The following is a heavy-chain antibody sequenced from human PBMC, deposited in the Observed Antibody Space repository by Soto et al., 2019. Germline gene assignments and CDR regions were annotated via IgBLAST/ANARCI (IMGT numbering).Heavy chain of an antibody. J-gene: IGHJ2*01. Sequence: QVQLQQWGAGLLKPSETLSLTCAVYGGSFSGYYWSWIRQPPGKGLEWIGEINHSGSTNYNPSLKSRVTISVDTSKSQFSLKLSSVTAADTAVYYCARGRPYCSSTSCTRGNWYFELWGRGTLVTVSS. CDR2: INHSGST. D-gene: IGHD2-2*01. V-gene: IGHV4-34*01. CDR3: ARGRPYCSSTSCTRGNWYFEL. CDR1: GGSFSGYY.